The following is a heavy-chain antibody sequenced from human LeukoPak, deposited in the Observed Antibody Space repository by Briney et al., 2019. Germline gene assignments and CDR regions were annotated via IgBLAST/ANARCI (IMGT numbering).Heavy chain of an antibody. V-gene: IGHV3-7*01. CDR3: GREKAMVKGDY. J-gene: IGHJ4*02. CDR2: IKQDGSEK. D-gene: IGHD5-18*01. Sequence: GGSLRLSCAASGFTFSSCWMSWVRQAPGKGLEWVANIKQDGSEKYYVDSVKGRFTISRDNAKNSLYLQMNSLRAEDTAVYYCGREKAMVKGDYLGQGTLVTVSS. CDR1: GFTFSSCW.